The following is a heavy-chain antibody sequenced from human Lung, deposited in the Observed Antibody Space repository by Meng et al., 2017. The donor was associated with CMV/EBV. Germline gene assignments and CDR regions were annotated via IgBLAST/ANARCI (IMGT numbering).Heavy chain of an antibody. V-gene: IGHV3-7*01. CDR3: ARDPFIKAFDI. CDR1: GFTFSNYW. Sequence: GGSXRLXCAASGFTFSNYWMTWLRQAPGRGLEVVAHIKEDGSEKYFVGSVKGRFTISRDNAKNSLYLQMNSLRAEDTAVYYCARDPFIKAFDIWGQGTMVTVSS. J-gene: IGHJ3*02. CDR2: IKEDGSEK.